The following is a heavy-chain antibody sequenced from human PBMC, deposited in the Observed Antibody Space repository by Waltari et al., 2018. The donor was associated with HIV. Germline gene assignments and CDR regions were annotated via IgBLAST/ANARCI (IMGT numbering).Heavy chain of an antibody. CDR1: GFPFASFS. D-gene: IGHD2-21*01. J-gene: IGHJ4*02. CDR2: ISKDSNKK. CDR3: AREVSGSPYFFNY. V-gene: IGHV3-7*03. Sequence: EVQLVESGGGLVQPGGSRRLSCVTSGFPFASFSMSWVRQAPGKGLEWWANISKDSNKKNYVDSVKGRFIISRDNAGDSLFLDMTDLRGEDTGLYYCAREVSGSPYFFNYWGQGAMLIVSS.